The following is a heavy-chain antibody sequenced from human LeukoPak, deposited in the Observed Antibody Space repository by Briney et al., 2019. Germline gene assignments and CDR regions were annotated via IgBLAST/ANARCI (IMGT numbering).Heavy chain of an antibody. CDR2: IIPIFGTA. CDR1: GGTFSSYA. CDR3: AREGGDVRTTNYYYGMDV. D-gene: IGHD4-11*01. V-gene: IGHV1-69*06. J-gene: IGHJ6*04. Sequence: SVKVSCKASGGTFSSYAISWVRQAPGQGLEWMGGIIPIFGTANYAQKFQGRVTITADKSTSTAYMELSSLRSEDTAVYYCAREGGDVRTTNYYYGMDVWGKGTTVTVSS.